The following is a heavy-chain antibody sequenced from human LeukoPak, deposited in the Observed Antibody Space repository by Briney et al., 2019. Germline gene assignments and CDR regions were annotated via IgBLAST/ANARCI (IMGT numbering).Heavy chain of an antibody. V-gene: IGHV3-11*06. J-gene: IGHJ4*02. CDR1: GFXFSNYY. D-gene: IGHD2-15*01. CDR3: ARSLSLNARYCSGGRCYNFDY. CDR2: ISSSSSYT. Sequence: GGSLRLSCAASGFXFSNYYISWIRQAPGKGLEWVSYISSSSSYTNYADSVKGRFTISRDNAKNSLYLQMNSLRAEDTAVYYCARSLSLNARYCSGGRCYNFDYWGQGTLVTVSS.